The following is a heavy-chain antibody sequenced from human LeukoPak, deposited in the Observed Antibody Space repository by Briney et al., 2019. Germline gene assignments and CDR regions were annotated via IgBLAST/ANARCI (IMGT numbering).Heavy chain of an antibody. D-gene: IGHD4-17*01. Sequence: PGGSLRLSCAASGFTFSSYAMSWVRQAPGKGLEWVSAISGSGGSTYYADSVKGRFTISRDNAKNSLYLQMNSLRAEDTAVYYCARDGGDYRGYWGQGTLVTVSS. CDR2: ISGSGGST. J-gene: IGHJ4*02. CDR1: GFTFSSYA. CDR3: ARDGGDYRGY. V-gene: IGHV3-23*01.